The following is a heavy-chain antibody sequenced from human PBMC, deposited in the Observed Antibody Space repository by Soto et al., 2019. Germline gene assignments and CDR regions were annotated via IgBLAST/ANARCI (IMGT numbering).Heavy chain of an antibody. D-gene: IGHD2-8*01. CDR2: IIPIFGTA. CDR3: ARDGTNGELSGY. CDR1: GGTFSSYA. Sequence: SVKVSCKASGGTFSSYAISWVRQAPGQGLEWMGGIIPIFGTANYAQKFQGRVTITADKSTSTAYMELSSLRSEDTAVYYCARDGTNGELSGYWGQGTLVTVSS. J-gene: IGHJ4*02. V-gene: IGHV1-69*06.